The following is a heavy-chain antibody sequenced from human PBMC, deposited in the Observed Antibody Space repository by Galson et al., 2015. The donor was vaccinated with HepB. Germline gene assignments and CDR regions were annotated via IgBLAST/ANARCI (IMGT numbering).Heavy chain of an antibody. CDR3: ATYLPPDSSGWYESAGYYFDY. J-gene: IGHJ4*02. CDR2: ISSSSSYI. CDR1: GFTFSSYS. V-gene: IGHV3-21*01. Sequence: SLRLSCAASGFTFSSYSMNWVRQAPGKGLEWVSSISSSSSYIYYADSVKGRFTISRDNAKNSLYLQMNSLRAEDTAVYYCATYLPPDSSGWYESAGYYFDYWGQGTLVTVSS. D-gene: IGHD6-19*01.